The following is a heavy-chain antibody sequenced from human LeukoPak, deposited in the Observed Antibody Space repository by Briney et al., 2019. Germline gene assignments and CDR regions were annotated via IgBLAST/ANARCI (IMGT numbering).Heavy chain of an antibody. CDR1: GFTFSDYY. V-gene: IGHV3-11*04. Sequence: PGGSLRLSCAASGFTFSDYYMSWIRQAPGKGLEWVSYISSSGSTIYYADSVKGRFTISRDNAKNSLYLQMNSLRAEDTAVYYCARDPPPHCSSTSCPQGDYWGQGTLVTVSS. J-gene: IGHJ4*02. CDR2: ISSSGSTI. D-gene: IGHD2-2*01. CDR3: ARDPPPHCSSTSCPQGDY.